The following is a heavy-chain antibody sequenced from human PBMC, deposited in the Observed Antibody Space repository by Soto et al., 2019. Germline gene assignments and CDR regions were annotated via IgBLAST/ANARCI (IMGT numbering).Heavy chain of an antibody. CDR2: INHSGST. CDR3: VTGQTVWDAFDI. Sequence: SETLSLTCAVYGGSFSGYYWSWIRQPPGKGLEWIGEINHSGSTNYNPSLKSRVTISVDTSKNQFSLKLSSVTAADTAVYYCVTGQTVWDAFDIWGQGTMVAVSS. D-gene: IGHD3-16*01. V-gene: IGHV4-34*01. CDR1: GGSFSGYY. J-gene: IGHJ3*02.